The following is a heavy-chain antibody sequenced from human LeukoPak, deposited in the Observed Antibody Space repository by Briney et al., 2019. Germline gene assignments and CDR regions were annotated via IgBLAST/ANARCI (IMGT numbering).Heavy chain of an antibody. V-gene: IGHV3-9*01. D-gene: IGHD6-13*01. CDR1: GFTFDDYS. Sequence: HPGGSLRLSCAASGFTFDDYSMHWVRQSPGKGLEWLSGLGWNGDIIDYADSEKGRFTISRDNAKNSLYLQMDSLKTEDTALYYCAKGSLIAASGTLFDFWGQGTRVTVSS. CDR2: LGWNGDII. CDR3: AKGSLIAASGTLFDF. J-gene: IGHJ4*02.